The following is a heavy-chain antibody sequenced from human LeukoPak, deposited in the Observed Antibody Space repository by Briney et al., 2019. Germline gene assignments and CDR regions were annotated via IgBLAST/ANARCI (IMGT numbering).Heavy chain of an antibody. CDR3: ARAPRNSSTMLDS. Sequence: ASVKVSCKASGYTFTSCWIQWVRQAPGQGLEWMGLINCDDGSTAYAPKFQGRVIMTRDTSTSTAYMDLSSLRSDDTAVYHCARAPRNSSTMLDSWGQGTLVSVSS. V-gene: IGHV1-46*01. CDR1: GYTFTSCW. CDR2: INCDDGST. D-gene: IGHD6-13*01. J-gene: IGHJ5*01.